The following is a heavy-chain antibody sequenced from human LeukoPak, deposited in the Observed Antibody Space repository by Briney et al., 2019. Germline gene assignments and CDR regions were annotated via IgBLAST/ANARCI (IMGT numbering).Heavy chain of an antibody. CDR1: GGSISSYY. J-gene: IGHJ6*02. D-gene: IGHD4-17*01. CDR2: TYISGST. Sequence: SETLSLTCTVSGGSISSYYWSWIRQPAGKGLEWIGRTYISGSTNYNPSLKSRVTMSVDTSKNQFSLKLSSVTAADTAVYYCARDNYGDHPYYYYYGMDVWGQGTTVTVSS. CDR3: ARDNYGDHPYYYYYGMDV. V-gene: IGHV4-4*07.